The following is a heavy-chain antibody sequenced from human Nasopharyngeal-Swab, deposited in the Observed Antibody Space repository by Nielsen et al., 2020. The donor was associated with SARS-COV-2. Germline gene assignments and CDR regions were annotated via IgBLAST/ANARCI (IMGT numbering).Heavy chain of an antibody. CDR1: GVSITSQY. Sequence: SKTLSLTCTVSGVSITSQYWSWIRQPPGKGLEWIGYISHNSGTSYNPSLKSRVTMFMDTSKNQFSLRLRSVTAADTAVYYCAKEGATGWFDPWGQGTLVTVSS. J-gene: IGHJ5*02. CDR3: AKEGATGWFDP. CDR2: ISHNSGT. V-gene: IGHV4-59*11.